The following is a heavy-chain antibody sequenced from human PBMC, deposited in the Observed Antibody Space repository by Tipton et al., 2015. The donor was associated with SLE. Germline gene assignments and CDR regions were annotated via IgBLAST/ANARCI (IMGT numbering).Heavy chain of an antibody. D-gene: IGHD3-3*01. CDR3: ARCTIFGVVRGSFDS. Sequence: TLSLTCAVYGGYFSDYFWTWIRQSPGKGLEWIGDVNHSGSTDYHPSLKSRVTMSVDTSKNQFSLKLTSVTAADTALYYCARCTIFGVVRGSFDSWGQGTLVTVS. CDR1: GGYFSDYF. V-gene: IGHV4-34*01. CDR2: VNHSGST. J-gene: IGHJ4*02.